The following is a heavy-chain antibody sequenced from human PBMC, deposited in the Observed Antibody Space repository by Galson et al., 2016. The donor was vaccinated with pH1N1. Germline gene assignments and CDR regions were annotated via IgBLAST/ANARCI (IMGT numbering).Heavy chain of an antibody. V-gene: IGHV6-1*01. CDR3: ARGGFYYDSSGPSYGMDV. J-gene: IGHJ6*02. CDR2: TYYRSKWYN. CDR1: GDSVSSNSAA. D-gene: IGHD3-22*01. Sequence: CAISGDSVSSNSAAWNWIRQSPSRGLEWLGRTYYRSKWYNDYAVSVKSRITINPDTSETQFSLQLNSVTPEDTAVSYCARGGFYYDSSGPSYGMDVWGQGTTVTVSS.